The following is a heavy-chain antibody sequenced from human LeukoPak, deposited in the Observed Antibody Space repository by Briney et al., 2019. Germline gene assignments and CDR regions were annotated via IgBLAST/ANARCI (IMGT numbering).Heavy chain of an antibody. CDR2: ISSSSSYI. V-gene: IGHV3-21*01. CDR3: ARDSLPRIAARRGNWFDP. J-gene: IGHJ5*02. D-gene: IGHD6-6*01. Sequence: PGGSLRLSCAASGFTFSSYSMNWVRQAPGKGLEWVSSISSSSSYIYYADSVKGRFTISRDNAKNSLYLQMNSLRAEDTAVYYCARDSLPRIAARRGNWFDPWGQGTLVTVSS. CDR1: GFTFSSYS.